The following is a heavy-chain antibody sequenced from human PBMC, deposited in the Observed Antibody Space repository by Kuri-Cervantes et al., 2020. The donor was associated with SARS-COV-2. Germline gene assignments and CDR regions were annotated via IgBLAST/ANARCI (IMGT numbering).Heavy chain of an antibody. V-gene: IGHV3-30*02. Sequence: GESLKISCAASGFTFSSYGMHWVRQAPGKGLEWVAFIRYDGSNKYYADSVKGRFTISRDNAKNSLYLQMNSLRAEDTAVYYCARAPSGPYSVAGHAFDIWGQGTMVTVSS. CDR3: ARAPSGPYSVAGHAFDI. CDR1: GFTFSSYG. J-gene: IGHJ3*02. D-gene: IGHD6-19*01. CDR2: IRYDGSNK.